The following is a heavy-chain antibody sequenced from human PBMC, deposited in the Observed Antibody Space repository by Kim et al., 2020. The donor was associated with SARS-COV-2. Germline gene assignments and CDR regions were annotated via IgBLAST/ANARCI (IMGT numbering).Heavy chain of an antibody. V-gene: IGHV2-5*01. Sequence: RYSTALKSKLTITKDTAKNQVVLTMTNMDPVDTATYYCAHRGVYYYYGMDVWGQGTTVTVSS. CDR3: AHRGVYYYYGMDV. D-gene: IGHD3-10*01. J-gene: IGHJ6*02.